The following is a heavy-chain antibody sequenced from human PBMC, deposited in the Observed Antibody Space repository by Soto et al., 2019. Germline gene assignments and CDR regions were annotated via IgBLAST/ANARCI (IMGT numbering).Heavy chain of an antibody. CDR3: ARGDSTDCSNGVCSFFYNHDMDV. Sequence: RASVKVSCKASGYTLTGHFMHWVRQAPGQGFEWMGWINPKSGGTSTAQKFQGWVTMTTDTSISTASMELTRLTSDDTAIYYCARGDSTDCSNGVCSFFYNHDMDVWGQGTTVTVSS. D-gene: IGHD2-8*01. CDR2: INPKSGGT. J-gene: IGHJ6*02. V-gene: IGHV1-2*04. CDR1: GYTLTGHF.